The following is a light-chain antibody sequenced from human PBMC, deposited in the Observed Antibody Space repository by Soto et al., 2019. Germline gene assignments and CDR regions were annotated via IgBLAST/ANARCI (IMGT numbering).Light chain of an antibody. Sequence: QSALTQPASVSGSPGQSITISCTGTSRDVGGYHYVSWYQQHPGKAPKLMIYEVSNRPSGVSNRFSGSKSGNTASLTISGLQADDEADYYCSSYTSSSTLVFGTGTKVTVL. CDR2: EVS. V-gene: IGLV2-14*01. CDR3: SSYTSSSTLV. J-gene: IGLJ1*01. CDR1: SRDVGGYHY.